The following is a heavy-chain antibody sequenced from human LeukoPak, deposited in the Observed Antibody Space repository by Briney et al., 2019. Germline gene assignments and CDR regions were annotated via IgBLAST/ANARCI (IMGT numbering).Heavy chain of an antibody. D-gene: IGHD4-17*01. Sequence: SETLSLTCTVSGGSISSSSYYWGWIRQPPGKGLEWIGSIYYSGSTYYNPSLKSRVTISVDTSKNQFSLKLSSVTAADTAVYYCAGRVATVTGFCDYWGQGTLVTVSS. J-gene: IGHJ4*02. V-gene: IGHV4-39*01. CDR3: AGRVATVTGFCDY. CDR1: GGSISSSSYY. CDR2: IYYSGST.